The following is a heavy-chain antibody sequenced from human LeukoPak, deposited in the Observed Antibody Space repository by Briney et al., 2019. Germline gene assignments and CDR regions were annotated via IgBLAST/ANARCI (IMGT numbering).Heavy chain of an antibody. J-gene: IGHJ3*02. CDR3: ARIPGVGYCTSTSCYALDAFDI. CDR1: GGSISTYY. V-gene: IGHV4-59*01. D-gene: IGHD2-2*01. Sequence: PSETLSLTCTDSGGSISTYYWSWIRQPPRKGLEWIGYIYYSGNTNYNPSLKSRLTISVDTSKNQFSLKLSSVTAADTAVYYCARIPGVGYCTSTSCYALDAFDIWGQGTMVTVSS. CDR2: IYYSGNT.